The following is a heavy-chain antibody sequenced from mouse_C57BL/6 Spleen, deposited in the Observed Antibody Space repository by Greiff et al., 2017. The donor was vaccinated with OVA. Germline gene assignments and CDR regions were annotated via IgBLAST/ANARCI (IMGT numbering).Heavy chain of an antibody. CDR1: GYTFTDYY. V-gene: IGHV1-76*01. CDR2: IYPGSGNT. CDR3: ARGATVVATEAMDY. D-gene: IGHD1-1*01. Sequence: QVQLKESGAELVRPGASVKLSCKASGYTFTDYYINWVKQRPGQGLEWIARIYPGSGNTYYNEKFKGKATLTAEKSSSTAYMQLSSLTSEDSAVYFCARGATVVATEAMDYWGQGTSVTVSS. J-gene: IGHJ4*01.